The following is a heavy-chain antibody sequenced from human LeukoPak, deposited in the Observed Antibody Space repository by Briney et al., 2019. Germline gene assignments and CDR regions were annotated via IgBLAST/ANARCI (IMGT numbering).Heavy chain of an antibody. CDR3: ARDRYYYDSSGYYFDY. CDR2: ISGSGGST. D-gene: IGHD3-22*01. J-gene: IGHJ4*02. Sequence: PGGSLRLPCAASGFTFSSYAMSWVRQAPGKGLEWVSAISGSGGSTYYADSVKGRFTISRDNSKNTLYLQMNSLRAEDTAVYYCARDRYYYDSSGYYFDYWGQGTLVTVSS. CDR1: GFTFSSYA. V-gene: IGHV3-23*01.